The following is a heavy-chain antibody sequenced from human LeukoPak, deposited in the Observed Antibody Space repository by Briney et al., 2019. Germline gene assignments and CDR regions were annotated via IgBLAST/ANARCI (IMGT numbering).Heavy chain of an antibody. CDR1: GFTFSSYS. CDR2: ISPSGDRT. CDR3: AIMHGYYDGSGYWVQ. D-gene: IGHD3-22*01. V-gene: IGHV3-23*01. J-gene: IGHJ4*02. Sequence: PGGSLRLSCAASGFTFSSYSMSWVRQAPGKGLEWVSFISPSGDRTSNADSVEGRFTISRDNPRNTLYLQMDSLRGEDTAVYYCAIMHGYYDGSGYWVQWGQGTLVTVSS.